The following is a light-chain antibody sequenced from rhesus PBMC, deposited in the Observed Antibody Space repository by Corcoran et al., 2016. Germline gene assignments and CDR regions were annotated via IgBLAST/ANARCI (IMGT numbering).Light chain of an antibody. CDR1: QSLLHSNGYTS. J-gene: IGKJ4*01. CDR3: LQDIQLPLT. Sequence: DIVMTQTPLSLPVTPGEPASISCRSSQSLLHSNGYTSLFWYLQKPGQSPQLLIYLGSTRASGVPGRFSGGCSGTDFRLKISRVEAEDVGVYYVLQDIQLPLTFGGGTKVELK. V-gene: IGKV2-78*01. CDR2: LGS.